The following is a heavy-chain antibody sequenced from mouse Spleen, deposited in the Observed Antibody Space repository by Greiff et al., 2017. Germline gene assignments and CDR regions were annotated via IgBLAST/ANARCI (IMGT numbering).Heavy chain of an antibody. J-gene: IGHJ3*01. CDR2: IDPENGNT. D-gene: IGHD3-1*01. CDR3: ASPASSGYVFAY. CDR1: GFNIKDYY. Sequence: EVQLQESGAELVRPGALVKLSCKASGFNIKDYYMHWVKQRPEQGLEWIGWIDPENGNTIYDPKFQGKASITADTSSNTAYLQLSSLTSEDTAVYYCASPASSGYVFAYWGQGTLVTVSA. V-gene: IGHV14-1*02.